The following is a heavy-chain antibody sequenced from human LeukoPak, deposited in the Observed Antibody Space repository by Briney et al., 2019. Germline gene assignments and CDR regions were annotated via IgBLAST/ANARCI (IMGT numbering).Heavy chain of an antibody. J-gene: IGHJ4*02. Sequence: SETLSLTCTVSGGSISSSSYYWGWIRQPPGKGLEWIGEINHSGSTNYNPSLKSRVTISVDTSKNQFSLKLSSVTAADTAVYYCAREHDSSGFDYWGQGTLVTVSS. CDR1: GGSISSSSYY. CDR3: AREHDSSGFDY. D-gene: IGHD3-22*01. V-gene: IGHV4-39*07. CDR2: INHSGST.